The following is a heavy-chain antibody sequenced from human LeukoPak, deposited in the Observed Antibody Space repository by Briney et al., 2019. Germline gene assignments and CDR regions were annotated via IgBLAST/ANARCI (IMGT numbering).Heavy chain of an antibody. CDR1: CGSISRYY. Sequence: PSDSLSLTYTVSCGSISRYYWSWIRHPPGKGLGWIGYIYYSGNINYNPIIKSRVNISVDTSKNQCSLKLSSVTAADTAVYYCARHGNSGSYWGPVIHWYFDLWGRGTLVTVSS. D-gene: IGHD1-26*01. CDR3: ARHGNSGSYWGPVIHWYFDL. CDR2: IYYSGNI. J-gene: IGHJ2*01. V-gene: IGHV4-59*08.